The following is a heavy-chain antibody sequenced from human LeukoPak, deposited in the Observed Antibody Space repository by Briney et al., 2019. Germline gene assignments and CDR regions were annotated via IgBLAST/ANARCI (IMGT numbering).Heavy chain of an antibody. V-gene: IGHV4-59*08. CDR1: GGSINNYY. Sequence: SETLSLTCAISGGSINNYYWSWIRQPPGKGLEWIGYIYYSGTINYSPSLNSRVNISLDTAKNQFSLRLSSVTAADTAVYYCARQTAKNVDTARFDSWGQGTLVTVSS. D-gene: IGHD5-18*01. CDR2: IYYSGTI. J-gene: IGHJ4*02. CDR3: ARQTAKNVDTARFDS.